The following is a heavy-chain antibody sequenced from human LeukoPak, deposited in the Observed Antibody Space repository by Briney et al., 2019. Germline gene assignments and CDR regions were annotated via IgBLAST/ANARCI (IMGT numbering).Heavy chain of an antibody. Sequence: PSETLSLTCTVSGGSISSSSYYWGWIRQPPGKGLEWIGSIYYSGSTYYNPSLKSRVTISVDTSKNQFSLKLSSVTAADTAVYYCARDPISMTTTFSDYWGQGTLVTVSS. CDR3: ARDPISMTTTFSDY. V-gene: IGHV4-39*07. CDR2: IYYSGST. D-gene: IGHD4-17*01. J-gene: IGHJ4*02. CDR1: GGSISSSSYY.